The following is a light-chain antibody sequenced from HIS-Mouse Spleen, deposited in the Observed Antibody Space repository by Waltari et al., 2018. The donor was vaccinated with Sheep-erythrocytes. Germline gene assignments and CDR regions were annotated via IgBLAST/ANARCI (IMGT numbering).Light chain of an antibody. CDR3: SSYAGSNNWV. J-gene: IGLJ3*02. V-gene: IGLV2-14*02. Sequence: QSALTQPASVSGSPGQSITISCTGTSSDVGSYNLVSWYQHNPGKAPKRRIYEGSKRPSGVSNRFSGSKSGNTASLTVSGLQAEDEADYYCSSYAGSNNWVFGGGTKLTVL. CDR2: EGS. CDR1: SSDVGSYNL.